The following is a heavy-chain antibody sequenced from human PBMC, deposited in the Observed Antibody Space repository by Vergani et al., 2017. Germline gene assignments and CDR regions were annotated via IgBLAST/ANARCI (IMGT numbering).Heavy chain of an antibody. Sequence: QVQLVQSGAEVKKPGASVKVSCKASGYTFTSYYMHWVRQAPGQGLEWMGIINPSGGSTSYAQKFQGRVTMTRDTSTSTVYMELSSLRSEDTAVYYCARRRFEEGIAAAGKVPRERRGDYYFDYWGQGTLVTVSS. D-gene: IGHD6-13*01. CDR3: ARRRFEEGIAAAGKVPRERRGDYYFDY. CDR1: GYTFTSYY. CDR2: INPSGGST. J-gene: IGHJ4*02. V-gene: IGHV1-46*01.